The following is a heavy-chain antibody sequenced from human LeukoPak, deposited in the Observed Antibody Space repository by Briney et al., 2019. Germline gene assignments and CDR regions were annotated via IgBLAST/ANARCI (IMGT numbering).Heavy chain of an antibody. D-gene: IGHD4-17*01. CDR3: ARDAGDSRPYWYFDL. Sequence: GGSLRLSCAASGFTFSNYAMSWVRQAPGKGLEWVSYISSSESPIYYADSVKGRFTISRDSAKNSLYLQMNSLRAEDTAVYYCARDAGDSRPYWYFDLWGRGTLVTVSS. CDR1: GFTFSNYA. V-gene: IGHV3-48*03. J-gene: IGHJ2*01. CDR2: ISSSESPI.